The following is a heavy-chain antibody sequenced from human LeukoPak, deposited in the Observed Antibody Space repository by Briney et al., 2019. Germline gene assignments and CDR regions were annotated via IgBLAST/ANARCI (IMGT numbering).Heavy chain of an antibody. J-gene: IGHJ3*02. CDR1: GFTFSSYG. V-gene: IGHV3-33*01. CDR2: IWYDGSNK. D-gene: IGHD4-17*01. CDR3: ARGYGDYDAFDI. Sequence: GRSLRLSCAASGFTFSSYGMHWVRQAPGKGLEWVAVIWYDGSNKYYADSVKGRFTISRDNSKNTLYLQMNSLRAGDTAVYYCARGYGDYDAFDIWGQGTMVTVSS.